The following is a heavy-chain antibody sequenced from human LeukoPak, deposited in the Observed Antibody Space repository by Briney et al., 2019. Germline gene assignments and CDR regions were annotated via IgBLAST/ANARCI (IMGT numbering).Heavy chain of an antibody. J-gene: IGHJ4*02. CDR2: IYTSGST. D-gene: IGHD3-3*01. CDR1: GGSISSGSYY. CDR3: ARDGIFGVVNYYFDY. Sequence: TLSLTCTVSGGSISSGSYYWSWIRQPAGKGLEWIGRIYTSGSTNYNPPLKSRVTISVDTSKNQFSLKLSSVTAADTAVYYCARDGIFGVVNYYFDYWGQGTLVTVSS. V-gene: IGHV4-61*02.